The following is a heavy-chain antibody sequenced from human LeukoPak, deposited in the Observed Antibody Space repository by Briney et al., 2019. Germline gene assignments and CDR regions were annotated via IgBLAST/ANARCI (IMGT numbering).Heavy chain of an antibody. D-gene: IGHD6-19*01. Sequence: ASVKVSCKASGYTFTSYDINWVRQAPGQGLEWMGWMNPNSGNTGYAQKFQGRVTMTRNTSISTAYMELSSLRSEDTAVYYCARGVAVAEFWFDPWGQGTLVTVSS. V-gene: IGHV1-8*01. J-gene: IGHJ5*02. CDR2: MNPNSGNT. CDR3: ARGVAVAEFWFDP. CDR1: GYTFTSYD.